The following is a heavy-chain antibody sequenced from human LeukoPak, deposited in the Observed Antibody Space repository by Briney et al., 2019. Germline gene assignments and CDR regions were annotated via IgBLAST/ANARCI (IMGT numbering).Heavy chain of an antibody. Sequence: SETQSLTCTVCGHSISNYYWRWIRQPPGEGLEGIGYLYYGGSTNYSPSLKRRVNISVDTSNNQFSLKLSSVTAADTGVYYCARRDSSGYLAFDIWGQGKMVTVSS. CDR1: GHSISNYY. D-gene: IGHD3-22*01. CDR3: ARRDSSGYLAFDI. CDR2: LYYGGST. V-gene: IGHV4-59*13. J-gene: IGHJ3*02.